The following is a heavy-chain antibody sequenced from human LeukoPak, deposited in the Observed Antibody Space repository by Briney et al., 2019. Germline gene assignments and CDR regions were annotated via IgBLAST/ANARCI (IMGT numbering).Heavy chain of an antibody. J-gene: IGHJ4*02. CDR2: INPNSGGT. CDR1: GYTFTGYY. D-gene: IGHD3-10*01. V-gene: IGHV1-2*02. Sequence: ASVKVSCKASGYTFTGYYMHWVRQAPGQGLEWMGWINPNSGGTNYAQKFQGRATMTRDTSISTAYMELSRLRSDDTAVYYCARPYYYGSGSHLDYWGQGTLVTVSS. CDR3: ARPYYYGSGSHLDY.